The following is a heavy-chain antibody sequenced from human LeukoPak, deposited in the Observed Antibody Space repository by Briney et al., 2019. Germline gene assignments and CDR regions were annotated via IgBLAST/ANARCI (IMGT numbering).Heavy chain of an antibody. CDR2: INHSGST. J-gene: IGHJ4*02. Sequence: PSETLSLTCAVYGGSFSGYYWSWIRQPPGKGLEWVGEINHSGSTNYNPSLKSRVTISVDTSKNQFSLKLSSVTAADTAVYYCARGKYYYDSSGYYGPTPYYFDYWGQGTLVTVSS. D-gene: IGHD3-22*01. CDR3: ARGKYYYDSSGYYGPTPYYFDY. V-gene: IGHV4-34*01. CDR1: GGSFSGYY.